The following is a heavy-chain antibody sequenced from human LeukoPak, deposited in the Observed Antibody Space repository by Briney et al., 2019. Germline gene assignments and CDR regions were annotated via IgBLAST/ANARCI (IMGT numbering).Heavy chain of an antibody. CDR3: ARDSYSSGWYASYYHGMDV. V-gene: IGHV3-21*01. D-gene: IGHD6-19*01. CDR2: ISPDSGYI. Sequence: GGSLRLSCAASGFTFSSHSLMWVRQAPGRGLEWVSSISPDSGYIYYADSVKGRFTISRDNAKNTLYLQMNSLRAEDTAVYYCARDSYSSGWYASYYHGMDVWGQGTTVTVSS. J-gene: IGHJ6*02. CDR1: GFTFSSHS.